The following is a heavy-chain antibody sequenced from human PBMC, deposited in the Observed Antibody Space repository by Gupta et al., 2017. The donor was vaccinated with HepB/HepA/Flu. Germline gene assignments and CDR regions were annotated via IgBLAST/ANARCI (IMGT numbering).Heavy chain of an antibody. CDR1: GFTFSNAW. J-gene: IGHJ4*02. V-gene: IGHV3-15*01. D-gene: IGHD1-26*01. Sequence: EVQLVESGGGLVKPGGSLRLSCAASGFTFSNAWMSWVRQAPGKGLEWVGRIKSKTDGGTTDYAAPVKGRFTISRDDSKNTLYLQMNSLKTEDTAVYYCTTELLVGATGKKGIDYWGQGTLVTVSS. CDR3: TTELLVGATGKKGIDY. CDR2: IKSKTDGGTT.